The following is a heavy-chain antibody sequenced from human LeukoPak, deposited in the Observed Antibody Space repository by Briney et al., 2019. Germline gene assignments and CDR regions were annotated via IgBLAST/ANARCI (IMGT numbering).Heavy chain of an antibody. CDR2: IFYSGST. D-gene: IGHD6-13*01. V-gene: IGHV4-59*08. Sequence: SETLSLTCTVSGGSISSYYWSWIRQPPGKGLEWIGYIFYSGSTNYNPSLKSRVTISVDTSKNQCSLKLSSVTAADTAVYYCARRMVAAGNGAFDTWGQGTMVTVSS. CDR1: GGSISSYY. J-gene: IGHJ3*02. CDR3: ARRMVAAGNGAFDT.